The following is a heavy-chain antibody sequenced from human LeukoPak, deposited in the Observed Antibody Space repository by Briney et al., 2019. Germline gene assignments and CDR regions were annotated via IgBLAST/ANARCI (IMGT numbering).Heavy chain of an antibody. CDR2: IKEDGSEK. Sequence: GGSLRLSCAGYGFTFGNYWIAWVRQAPGKGLEWVANIKEDGSEKYYLDSVKGRFTISRDNSKNTVYLQMNSLRAEDTAVYYCAKDATPSTILYYFDYWGQGTLVTVSS. CDR1: GFTFGNYW. D-gene: IGHD1-26*01. V-gene: IGHV3-7*03. CDR3: AKDATPSTILYYFDY. J-gene: IGHJ4*02.